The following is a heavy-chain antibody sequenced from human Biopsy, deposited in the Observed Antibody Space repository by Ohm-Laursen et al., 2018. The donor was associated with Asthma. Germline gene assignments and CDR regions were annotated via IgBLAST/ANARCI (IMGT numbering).Heavy chain of an antibody. CDR2: IYYTGSD. CDR3: ARGPNYHGSGRAPIGMDV. D-gene: IGHD3-10*01. J-gene: IGHJ6*02. Sequence: GTLSLTCTVSGGSVSTGSCYWSWIRQPPGKGLEWLGYIYYTGSDNYNPSLKSRVTISVDTSKNQFSLRLNSVTAADTAVYYCARGPNYHGSGRAPIGMDVWGQGTTVTVSS. CDR1: GGSVSTGSCY. V-gene: IGHV4-61*01.